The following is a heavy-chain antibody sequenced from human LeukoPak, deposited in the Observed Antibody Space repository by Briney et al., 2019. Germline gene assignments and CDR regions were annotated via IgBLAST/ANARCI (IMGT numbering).Heavy chain of an antibody. V-gene: IGHV3-74*01. Sequence: PWGSLRLSCATSGFTFSNYCWVWVRQAPGKGLVWISCINSGGRTTNYADSVKRRFTISRDNAKNTLYLQMNSLRAEDTAVYYCARDPGYCTSGNCYTVLDYWGQGAPVTVSS. CDR3: ARDPGYCTSGNCYTVLDY. J-gene: IGHJ4*02. CDR2: INSGGRTT. CDR1: GFTFSNYC. D-gene: IGHD2-15*01.